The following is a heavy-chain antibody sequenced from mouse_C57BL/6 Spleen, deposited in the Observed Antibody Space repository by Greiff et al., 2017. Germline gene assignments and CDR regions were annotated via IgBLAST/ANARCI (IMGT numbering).Heavy chain of an antibody. CDR3: ARKGEPTWFAY. J-gene: IGHJ3*01. V-gene: IGHV1-52*01. Sequence: QVPLQQPGAELVRPGSSVKLSCKASGYTFTTYWMHWVKQRPIQGLEWIGNIDPSDSETHYNKKFMDKATLTVDKASSTAYMQLISLTSEDYAVYYGARKGEPTWFAYWGQGTLVTVSA. CDR2: IDPSDSET. CDR1: GYTFTTYW.